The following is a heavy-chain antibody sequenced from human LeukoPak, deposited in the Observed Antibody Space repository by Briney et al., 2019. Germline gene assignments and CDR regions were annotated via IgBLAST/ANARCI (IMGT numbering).Heavy chain of an antibody. J-gene: IGHJ3*02. CDR1: GFTFSSYW. V-gene: IGHV3-7*01. Sequence: PGGSLRLSCAASGFTFSSYWMSWVRQAPGKGLEWVANIKQDGSEKYYVDSVKGRFTISRDNAKNSLYLQMNSLRAEDTAVYYCARDKQEWELPDAFDIWGQGTMVTVSS. CDR2: IKQDGSEK. CDR3: ARDKQEWELPDAFDI. D-gene: IGHD1-26*01.